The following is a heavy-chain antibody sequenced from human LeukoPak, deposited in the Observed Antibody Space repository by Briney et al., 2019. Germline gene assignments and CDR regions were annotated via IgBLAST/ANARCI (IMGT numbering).Heavy chain of an antibody. D-gene: IGHD2-2*01. V-gene: IGHV1-8*03. J-gene: IGHJ6*03. CDR1: GYTFTNYD. CDR2: FNPNNGKT. Sequence: ASVKVSRKASGYTFTNYDINWVRQATGQGLEWMGWFNPNNGKTGYAQKFQGRVTITRDTSISTAYMELSSLRSEDTAVYYCARRARDCSRTSCFNYYYYTDVWGKGTTVTVSS. CDR3: ARRARDCSRTSCFNYYYYTDV.